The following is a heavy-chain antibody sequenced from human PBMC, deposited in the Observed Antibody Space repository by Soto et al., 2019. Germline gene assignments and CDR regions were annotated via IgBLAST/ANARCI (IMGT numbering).Heavy chain of an antibody. V-gene: IGHV3-21*01. Sequence: EVQLVESGGGLVKPGGSLRLSCAASGFTFSSYSMNWVGQSPGKRLEWVSSISSSSSYIYYEDSVKGRFTISRDNAKNSLYLQMNSLRAEDTAVYYCARHSGYYFGDFDYWGQGTLVTVSS. CDR3: ARHSGYYFGDFDY. CDR2: ISSSSSYI. J-gene: IGHJ4*02. CDR1: GFTFSSYS. D-gene: IGHD3-22*01.